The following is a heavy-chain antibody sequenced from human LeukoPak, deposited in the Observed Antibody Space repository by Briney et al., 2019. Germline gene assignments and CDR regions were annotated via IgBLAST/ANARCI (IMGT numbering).Heavy chain of an antibody. Sequence: ASVKVSCKASGYTFTGYYMHWVRQAPGQGLEWMGWINPNSGGTNYAQKFQGRVTMTRDTSISTAYMELSRLRSDDTAVYYCARGGGYCSGGSCHRVYYYYYMDVWGKGTTVTISS. V-gene: IGHV1-2*02. D-gene: IGHD2-15*01. CDR1: GYTFTGYY. CDR2: INPNSGGT. CDR3: ARGGGYCSGGSCHRVYYYYYMDV. J-gene: IGHJ6*03.